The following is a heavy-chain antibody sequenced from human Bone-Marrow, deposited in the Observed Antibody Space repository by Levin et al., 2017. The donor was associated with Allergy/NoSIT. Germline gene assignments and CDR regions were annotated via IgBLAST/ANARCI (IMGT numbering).Heavy chain of an antibody. Sequence: SGPTLVKPTQTLTLTCTFSGFSLSSIGVGVGWIRQSPGKALEWLALIYWDDDKRYRPSLRSRLTISKDTSKNQVVLTMTNLDPMDTATYYCAQSTSYGSYAHYVEFFRHWGQGALVTVSS. CDR2: IYWDDDK. CDR1: GFSLSSIGVG. CDR3: AQSTSYGSYAHYVEFFRH. V-gene: IGHV2-5*02. J-gene: IGHJ1*01. D-gene: IGHD3-16*01.